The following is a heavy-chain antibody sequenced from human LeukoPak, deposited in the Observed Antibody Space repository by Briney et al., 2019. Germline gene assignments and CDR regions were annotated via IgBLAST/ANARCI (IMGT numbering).Heavy chain of an antibody. CDR1: GGSISSSSYY. V-gene: IGHV4-39*07. D-gene: IGHD6-19*01. CDR2: IYYSGST. J-gene: IGHJ5*02. Sequence: PSETLSLTCTVSGGSISSSSYYWGWIRQPPGKGLEWIGSIYYSGSTYYNPSLKSRVTISVDTSKNQFSLKLSSVTAADTAVYYCAEAHRKYSSGWCGGWFDPWGQGTLVTVSS. CDR3: AEAHRKYSSGWCGGWFDP.